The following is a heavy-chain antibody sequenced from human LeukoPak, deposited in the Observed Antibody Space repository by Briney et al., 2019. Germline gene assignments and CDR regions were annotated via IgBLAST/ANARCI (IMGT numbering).Heavy chain of an antibody. J-gene: IGHJ5*02. V-gene: IGHV1-8*03. CDR2: INPNSGNT. Sequence: GASVKVSCKASGYTFTGYYMHWVRQAPGQGLEWMGRINPNSGNTGYAQKFQGRVTITRNTSISTAYMELSSLRSEDTAVYYCARGGTYQTYYDFWSGYYHNWFDPWGQGTLVTVSS. CDR1: GYTFTGYY. CDR3: ARGGTYQTYYDFWSGYYHNWFDP. D-gene: IGHD3-3*01.